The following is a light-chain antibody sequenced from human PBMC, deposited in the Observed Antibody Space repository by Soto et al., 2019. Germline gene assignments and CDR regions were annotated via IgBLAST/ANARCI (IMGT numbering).Light chain of an antibody. CDR3: QQSYSTPIA. CDR2: GAS. CDR1: QSISNY. V-gene: IGKV1-39*01. J-gene: IGKJ5*01. Sequence: DIQMTQSPSSLSASVGDRVTITCRASQSISNYLNWYQQKAGKVPKLLIYGASNLQSGVPSRFSGSGSGADFTLTISSLQPEDFATYYCQQSYSTPIAFGQGTRLEIK.